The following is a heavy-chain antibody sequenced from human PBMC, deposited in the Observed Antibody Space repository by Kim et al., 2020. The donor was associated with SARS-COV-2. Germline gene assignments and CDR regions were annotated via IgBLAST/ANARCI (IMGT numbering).Heavy chain of an antibody. CDR3: ARRRYFDRADDAFDI. CDR1: GGSISSSSYY. CDR2: IYYSGST. V-gene: IGHV4-39*01. D-gene: IGHD3-9*01. J-gene: IGHJ3*02. Sequence: SETLSLTCTVSGGSISSSSYYWGWIRQPPGKGLEWIGSIYYSGSTYYNPSLKSRVTISVDTSKNQFSLKLSSVTAADTAVYYCARRRYFDRADDAFDIWGQGTMVTVSS.